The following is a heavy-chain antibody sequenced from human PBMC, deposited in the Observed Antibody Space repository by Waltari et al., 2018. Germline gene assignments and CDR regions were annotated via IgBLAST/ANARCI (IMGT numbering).Heavy chain of an antibody. D-gene: IGHD1-26*01. J-gene: IGHJ4*02. V-gene: IGHV3-74*01. Sequence: EVQLVESGGGLVQPGGPLRLSCAASGFTFNPPWMHWVRQAPGKGLVWVSSINSDGSSTNYADSVKGRFTISRDNAKNTLYLQMNSLRAEDTAVYYCARDYSGRGLYWGQGVLVTVSS. CDR3: ARDYSGRGLY. CDR2: INSDGSST. CDR1: GFTFNPPW.